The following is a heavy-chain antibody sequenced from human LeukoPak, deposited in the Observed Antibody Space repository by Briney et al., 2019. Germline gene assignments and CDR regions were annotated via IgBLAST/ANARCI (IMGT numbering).Heavy chain of an antibody. V-gene: IGHV3-30*02. Sequence: GGSLRLSCAASGFTFNRRGMHWVRQAPGKGLEWVAFIQSDGNYQLYGDSVKGRFTISRDNAKNSLYLQMNSLRAEDTALYYCAKGLGFGELSSPVDYWGQGTLVTVSS. CDR3: AKGLGFGELSSPVDY. D-gene: IGHD3-10*01. CDR2: IQSDGNYQ. CDR1: GFTFNRRG. J-gene: IGHJ4*02.